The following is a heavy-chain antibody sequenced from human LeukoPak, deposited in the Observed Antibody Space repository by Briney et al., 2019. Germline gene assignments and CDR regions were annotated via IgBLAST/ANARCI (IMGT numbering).Heavy chain of an antibody. CDR3: ARGPGGYSFWFDP. CDR1: GGSISSSNW. V-gene: IGHV4-4*02. D-gene: IGHD5-18*01. CDR2: IYHSGIT. Sequence: SGTLSLTCAVSGGSISSSNWWSWVRQPPGKGLEWIGEIYHSGITNYNPSLKSRVTISVDKSKNQFSLRLSSETAADTAVYYCARGPGGYSFWFDPWGQGTLVTVSS. J-gene: IGHJ5*02.